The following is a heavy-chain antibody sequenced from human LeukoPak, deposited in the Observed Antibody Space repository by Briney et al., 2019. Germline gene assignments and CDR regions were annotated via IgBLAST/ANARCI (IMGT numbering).Heavy chain of an antibody. CDR3: ARGSYSSSSPVWDPVIDY. J-gene: IGHJ4*02. CDR1: GGSISSSSYY. D-gene: IGHD6-6*01. CDR2: IYYSGST. V-gene: IGHV4-39*01. Sequence: SETLSLTCTVSGGSISSSSYYWGWIRQPPGKGLEWIGSIYYSGSTYYNPSLKSRVTISVDTSKNQFSLKLSSVTAADTAVYYCARGSYSSSSPVWDPVIDYWGQGTPVTVSS.